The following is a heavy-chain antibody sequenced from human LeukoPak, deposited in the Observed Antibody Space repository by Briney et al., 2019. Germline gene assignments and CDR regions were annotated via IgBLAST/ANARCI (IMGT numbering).Heavy chain of an antibody. CDR3: ARERWFLDY. Sequence: GGSLRLSCAASGFTFSSYWMHWVRQAPGKGLEWVARIKEDGSNVYYVDSVKGRFTISRDNAKDSVYLQMNSLRVEDTAVYYCARERWFLDYWGQGTLVTVSS. D-gene: IGHD4-23*01. CDR1: GFTFSSYW. V-gene: IGHV3-7*03. CDR2: IKEDGSNV. J-gene: IGHJ4*02.